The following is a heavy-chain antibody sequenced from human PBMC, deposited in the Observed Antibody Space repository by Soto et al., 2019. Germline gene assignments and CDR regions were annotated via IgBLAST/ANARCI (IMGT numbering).Heavy chain of an antibody. D-gene: IGHD6-13*01. Sequence: QLQLQESGPGLVKPSETLSLTCTVSGGSISSSSYYWGWIRQPPGKGLEWIGSIYYSGSTYYNPSLKSGVTISVDTSKNQFSLKLSSVTAADTAVYYCARRFRAAAGTLYWGQGTLVTVSS. V-gene: IGHV4-39*01. CDR3: ARRFRAAAGTLY. CDR2: IYYSGST. J-gene: IGHJ4*02. CDR1: GGSISSSSYY.